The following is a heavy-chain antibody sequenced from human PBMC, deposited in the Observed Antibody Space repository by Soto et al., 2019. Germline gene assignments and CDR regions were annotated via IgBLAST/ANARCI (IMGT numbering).Heavy chain of an antibody. V-gene: IGHV3-23*01. CDR3: AKDGGTNYDFWSGYPMTFDI. D-gene: IGHD3-3*01. CDR2: ISGSGGST. CDR1: GFTFSSYA. J-gene: IGHJ3*02. Sequence: EVPLLESGGGLVQPGGSLRLSFAASGFTFSSYAMSWVRQAPGKGLEWVSAISGSGGSTYYADSVKGQCTISRDNSKNTLYLQMNSLRAEDTAVYYCAKDGGTNYDFWSGYPMTFDIWGQGTMVTVSS.